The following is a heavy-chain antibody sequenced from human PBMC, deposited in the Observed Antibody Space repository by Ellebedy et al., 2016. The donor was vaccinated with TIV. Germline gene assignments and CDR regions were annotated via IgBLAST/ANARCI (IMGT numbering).Heavy chain of an antibody. V-gene: IGHV3-21*01. CDR3: ARTRGSVYYYAFDY. Sequence: GGSLRLXXAASGFTFSSYSMNWVRQAPGKGLEWVSSISSSSSYIYYADSVKGRFTISRDNSKNTLYLQMNSLRPEDTALYHCARTRGSVYYYAFDYWGQGTLVTVSS. J-gene: IGHJ4*02. D-gene: IGHD3-22*01. CDR2: ISSSSSYI. CDR1: GFTFSSYS.